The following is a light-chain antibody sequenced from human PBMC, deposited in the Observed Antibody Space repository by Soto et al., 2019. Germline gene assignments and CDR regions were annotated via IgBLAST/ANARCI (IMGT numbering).Light chain of an antibody. V-gene: IGKV3-11*01. CDR2: DAS. CDR3: QGRSTRS. Sequence: IGFRRPPATRSLSSGRKATLSCTASQGVSSYLAWYQQKPGKAPRLLSYDASDGATGIPARFSGSGCGTDFTLPIGILEPEDFAAYSCQGRSTRSFGTGNKEGIK. CDR1: QGVSSY. J-gene: IGKJ3*01.